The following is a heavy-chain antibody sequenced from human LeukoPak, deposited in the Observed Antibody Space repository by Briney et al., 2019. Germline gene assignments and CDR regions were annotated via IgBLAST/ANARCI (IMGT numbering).Heavy chain of an antibody. J-gene: IGHJ4*02. CDR1: GGSISSSSYY. CDR3: ARVGSGYGGIDY. D-gene: IGHD5-12*01. CDR2: IYYSGST. V-gene: IGHV4-39*07. Sequence: PSETLSLTCTVSGGSISSSSYYWGWIRQPPGKGLEWIGSIYYSGSTYYNPSLKSRVTISVDTSKNQFSLKLSSVTAADTAVYYCARVGSGYGGIDYWGQGTLVTVSS.